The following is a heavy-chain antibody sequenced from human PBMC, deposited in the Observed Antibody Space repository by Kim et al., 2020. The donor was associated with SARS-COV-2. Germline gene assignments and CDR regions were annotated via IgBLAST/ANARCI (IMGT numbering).Heavy chain of an antibody. V-gene: IGHV3-23*01. J-gene: IGHJ6*02. D-gene: IGHD6-13*01. Sequence: DSVKGRFTISRDNAKNTLYLQMNGLRAEDTAVYYCAKQQLTYYYYGIDVWGQGTTVTVSS. CDR3: AKQQLTYYYYGIDV.